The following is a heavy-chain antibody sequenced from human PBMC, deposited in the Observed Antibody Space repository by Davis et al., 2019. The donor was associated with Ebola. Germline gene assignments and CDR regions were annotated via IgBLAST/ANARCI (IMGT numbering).Heavy chain of an antibody. D-gene: IGHD2-15*01. V-gene: IGHV3-73*01. Sequence: GESLKISCAASGFTFSGSAMHWVRQASGKGLEWVGRIRSKANSYATAYAASVKGRFTISRDDSKNTAYLQMNSLKTEDTAVYYCSVVVAATHDYWGQGTLVTVSS. CDR3: SVVVAATHDY. CDR1: GFTFSGSA. CDR2: IRSKANSYAT. J-gene: IGHJ4*02.